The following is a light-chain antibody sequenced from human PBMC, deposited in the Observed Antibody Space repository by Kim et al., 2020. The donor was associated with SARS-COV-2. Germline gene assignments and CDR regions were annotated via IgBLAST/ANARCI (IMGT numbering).Light chain of an antibody. CDR2: YDS. Sequence: SSELTQPPSVSVAPGKTARITCRGNNIGSKSVHWYQQKPGQAPVLVIYYDSDRPSGIPERFSGSNSGNTATLTISRVEAGDEADYYCQVWDSSSDHWVFG. CDR1: NIGSKS. CDR3: QVWDSSSDHWV. V-gene: IGLV3-21*04. J-gene: IGLJ3*02.